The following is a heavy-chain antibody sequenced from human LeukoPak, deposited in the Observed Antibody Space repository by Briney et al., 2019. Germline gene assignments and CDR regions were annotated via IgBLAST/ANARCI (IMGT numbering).Heavy chain of an antibody. CDR2: ISYDGSNK. Sequence: PGGSLGLSCAASGFTFSSYAMHWVRQAPGKGLEWVAVISYDGSNKYYADSVKGRFTISRDNSKNTLYLQMNSLRAEDTAVYYCARDRSGWDAFDIWGQGTMVTVSS. V-gene: IGHV3-30*04. J-gene: IGHJ3*02. CDR1: GFTFSSYA. CDR3: ARDRSGWDAFDI. D-gene: IGHD6-19*01.